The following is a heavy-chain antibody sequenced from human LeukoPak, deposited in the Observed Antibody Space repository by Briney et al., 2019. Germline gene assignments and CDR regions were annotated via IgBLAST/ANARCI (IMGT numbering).Heavy chain of an antibody. Sequence: GESLKISCKGSGYSFTSYWIGWVRQMPGKGLEWMGIIYTGDSDTRYSPSFQGQVTISADKSISTAYLQWSSLKASDTAMYYCARRYYDILTGPMEGFDYWGQGTLVTVSS. CDR3: ARRYYDILTGPMEGFDY. J-gene: IGHJ4*02. D-gene: IGHD3-9*01. CDR2: IYTGDSDT. V-gene: IGHV5-51*01. CDR1: GYSFTSYW.